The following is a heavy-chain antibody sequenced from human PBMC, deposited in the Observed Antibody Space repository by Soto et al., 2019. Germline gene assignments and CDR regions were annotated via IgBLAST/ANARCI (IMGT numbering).Heavy chain of an antibody. V-gene: IGHV3-23*01. CDR1: DHA. Sequence: GGSLRLSCTATDHAMSWVRQAPGKGLEWVSAISGSGDVTHYGDSVKGRFTISRDNSKNTVYLQMNSLRADDTAVYYCARDSDYRDPNLLTYFDHWGPGTLVTVSS. D-gene: IGHD4-17*01. J-gene: IGHJ4*02. CDR2: ISGSGDVT. CDR3: ARDSDYRDPNLLTYFDH.